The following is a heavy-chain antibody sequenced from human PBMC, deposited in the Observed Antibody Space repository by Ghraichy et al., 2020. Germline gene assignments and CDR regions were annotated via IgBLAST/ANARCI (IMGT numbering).Heavy chain of an antibody. CDR3: ARGSFWSGFDY. J-gene: IGHJ4*02. CDR2: IWYDGSNK. V-gene: IGHV3-33*01. Sequence: GGSLRLSCAASGFTFSSYGMHWVRQAPGKGLEWVAVIWYDGSNKYYADSVKGRFTISRDNSKNTLYLQMNSLRAEDTAVYYCARGSFWSGFDYWDQGTLVTVSS. CDR1: GFTFSSYG. D-gene: IGHD3-3*01.